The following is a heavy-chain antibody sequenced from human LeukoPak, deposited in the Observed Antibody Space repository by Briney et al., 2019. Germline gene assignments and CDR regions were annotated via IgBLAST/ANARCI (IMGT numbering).Heavy chain of an antibody. V-gene: IGHV4-4*02. J-gene: IGHJ5*02. CDR3: ARATYLGWFDP. Sequence: SETLSLTCTVSGDSINSLDLWSWVRQPPGKGLEWIGYIYHSGSTYYNPSLKSRVTISVDRSKNQFSLKLSSVTAADTAVYYCARATYLGWFDPWGQGTLVTVSP. CDR1: GDSINSLDL. CDR2: IYHSGST. D-gene: IGHD1-1*01.